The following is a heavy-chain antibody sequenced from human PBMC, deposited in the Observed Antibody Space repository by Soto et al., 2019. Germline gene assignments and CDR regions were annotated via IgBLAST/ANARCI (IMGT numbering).Heavy chain of an antibody. CDR2: IIPIFGTT. V-gene: IGHV1-69*12. CDR1: GGTFSSYA. Sequence: QVQLVQSGAEVKKPGSSVKVSCKASGGTFSSYAISWVRQAPGQGLEWMGGIIPIFGTTNYAQKFQGRVTITADVSTSTAYMALSSLRSEDTAVYFCASGIDGDGYNLGVVAYWGQGTLVTVSS. J-gene: IGHJ4*02. CDR3: ASGIDGDGYNLGVVAY. D-gene: IGHD5-12*01.